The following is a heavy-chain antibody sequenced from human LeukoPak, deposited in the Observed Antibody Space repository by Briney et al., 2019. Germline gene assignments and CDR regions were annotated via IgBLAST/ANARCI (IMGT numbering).Heavy chain of an antibody. D-gene: IGHD3-22*01. CDR1: GGSFSSYA. CDR2: IIPIFGTA. Sequence: SGKVSCKASGGSFSSYAISWGRQAPGQGREGRGGIIPIFGTANYAQKFQGRVTITTDESTRIAYLELSSLRSEDTAVYYCARGASGYDSSGYYQHFYYYMDVWGKGTTVTVSS. CDR3: ARGASGYDSSGYYQHFYYYMDV. V-gene: IGHV1-69*05. J-gene: IGHJ6*03.